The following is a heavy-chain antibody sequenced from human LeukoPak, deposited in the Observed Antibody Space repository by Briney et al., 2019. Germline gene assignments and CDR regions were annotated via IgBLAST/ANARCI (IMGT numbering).Heavy chain of an antibody. Sequence: GGSLRLSCAASGFTFSSYWMNWVRQAPGKGLEWVANIKQDGSEKYYVDSVKGRFTISRDNAKNSLYLQMNSLRAEDTAVYYCARALYYYDSSGYYYGAFDIWGQGTMVTVSS. V-gene: IGHV3-7*01. J-gene: IGHJ3*02. D-gene: IGHD3-22*01. CDR1: GFTFSSYW. CDR2: IKQDGSEK. CDR3: ARALYYYDSSGYYYGAFDI.